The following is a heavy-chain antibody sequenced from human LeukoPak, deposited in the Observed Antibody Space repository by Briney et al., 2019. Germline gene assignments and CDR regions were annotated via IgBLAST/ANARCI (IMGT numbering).Heavy chain of an antibody. CDR3: VRVNIVVVPSTNFDF. Sequence: PSETLSLTCTVSGGSISSYYWNWIRQPPGKGLEWIGYIYYSGSTNYNPSLKSRVAISVDTSKNQFSLKLTSVTAADTAVYHCVRVNIVVVPSTNFDFWGQGILVTVSS. V-gene: IGHV4-59*12. CDR2: IYYSGST. J-gene: IGHJ4*02. D-gene: IGHD2-2*01. CDR1: GGSISSYY.